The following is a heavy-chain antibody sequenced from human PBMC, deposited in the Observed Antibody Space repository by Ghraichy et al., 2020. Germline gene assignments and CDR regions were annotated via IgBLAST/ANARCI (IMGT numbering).Heavy chain of an antibody. Sequence: GESLNISCAASGFTFSDYYMSWIRQAPGKGLEWVSYISSSSSYTNYADSVKGRFTISRDNAKKSLYLQMNSLRADDTAVYYCARIGSGWYWGYWGQGTLVTVSS. J-gene: IGHJ4*02. CDR2: ISSSSSYT. CDR1: GFTFSDYY. D-gene: IGHD6-19*01. V-gene: IGHV3-11*06. CDR3: ARIGSGWYWGY.